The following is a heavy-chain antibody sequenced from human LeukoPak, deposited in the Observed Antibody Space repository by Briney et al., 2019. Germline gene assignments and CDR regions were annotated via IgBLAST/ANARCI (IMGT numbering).Heavy chain of an antibody. CDR2: ITPSVGGT. V-gene: IGHV1-46*01. J-gene: IGHJ4*02. Sequence: AASVKVSCKSFGYGFTSYYIHWVRQAPGQGLEWMGIITPSVGGTTYARKFQGRVTMTRDTSTGTVYMELSSLRSEDTAVYYCARHGSGRYYPAEGRVDYWGQGTLVTVSS. CDR3: ARHGSGRYYPAEGRVDY. CDR1: GYGFTSYY. D-gene: IGHD3-10*01.